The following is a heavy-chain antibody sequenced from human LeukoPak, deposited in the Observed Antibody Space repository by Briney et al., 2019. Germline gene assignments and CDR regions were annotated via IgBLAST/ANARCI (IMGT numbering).Heavy chain of an antibody. CDR1: GISLSNYG. CDR3: AKRGVVIRVILVGFHKEAYYFDS. V-gene: IGHV3-23*01. J-gene: IGHJ4*02. D-gene: IGHD3-22*01. Sequence: GGSLRLSCAVSGISLSNYGMSWVRQAPGKGREWVAGISGSGGGTNYADSVKGRFTISRDNPRNTLHLQMNRLRAEDTAVYFCAKRGVVIRVILVGFHKEAYYFDSWGQGALVTVSS. CDR2: ISGSGGGT.